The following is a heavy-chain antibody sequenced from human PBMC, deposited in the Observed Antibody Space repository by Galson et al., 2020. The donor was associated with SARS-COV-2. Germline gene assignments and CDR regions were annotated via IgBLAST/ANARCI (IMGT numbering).Heavy chain of an antibody. Sequence: GESLKISCAASGFTVSSRYISWVRQAPGKGLEWVSLIYPTGNTFYADSVKGRFTLSRDNSRNTLFLQMNSLRAGDTAVYYCLREGDTINEDYWGQGTLVTGSS. CDR2: IYPTGNT. D-gene: IGHD3-10*01. CDR1: GFTVSSRY. J-gene: IGHJ4*02. V-gene: IGHV3-53*01. CDR3: LREGDTINEDY.